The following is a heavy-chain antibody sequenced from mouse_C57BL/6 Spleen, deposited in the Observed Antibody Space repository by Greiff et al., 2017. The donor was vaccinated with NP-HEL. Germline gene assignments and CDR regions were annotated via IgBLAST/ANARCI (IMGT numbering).Heavy chain of an antibody. CDR3: AKGYSNYGFDD. D-gene: IGHD2-5*01. CDR1: GYAFSSSW. Sequence: QVQLQQSGPELVKPGASVKISCKASGYAFSSSWMNWVKQRPGKGLEWIGRIYPGDGDTNYNGKFKGKATLTADKSSSTAYMQLSSLTSEDSAVYFCAKGYSNYGFDDWGQGSTLTVSS. J-gene: IGHJ2*01. CDR2: IYPGDGDT. V-gene: IGHV1-82*01.